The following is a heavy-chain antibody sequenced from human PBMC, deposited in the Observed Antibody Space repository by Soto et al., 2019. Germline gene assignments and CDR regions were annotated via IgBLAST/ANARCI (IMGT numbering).Heavy chain of an antibody. Sequence: ASVKVSCKASGGTFSSYAISWVRQAPGQGLEWMGGIIPIFGTANYAQKFQGRVTITADESTSTAYMELSSLRSEDTAVYYCASESSSYNWFDPWGQGTLVTAPQ. D-gene: IGHD6-6*01. J-gene: IGHJ5*02. V-gene: IGHV1-69*13. CDR2: IIPIFGTA. CDR1: GGTFSSYA. CDR3: ASESSSYNWFDP.